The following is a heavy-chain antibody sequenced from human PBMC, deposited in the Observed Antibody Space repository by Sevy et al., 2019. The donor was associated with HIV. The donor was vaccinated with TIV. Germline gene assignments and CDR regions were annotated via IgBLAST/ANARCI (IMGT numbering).Heavy chain of an antibody. J-gene: IGHJ4*02. V-gene: IGHV3-7*01. D-gene: IGHD1-26*01. CDR1: GFTFSPYW. CDR3: ARGVGLDC. CDR2: IRPDGSDK. Sequence: RGSLRLSCAASGFTFSPYWMTWVRHAPGKGLEWVANIRPDGSDKYYVDSVKGRFTISRDNAKNSLYLQMNSLRADDTAMYYCARGVGLDCWGQGALVTVSS.